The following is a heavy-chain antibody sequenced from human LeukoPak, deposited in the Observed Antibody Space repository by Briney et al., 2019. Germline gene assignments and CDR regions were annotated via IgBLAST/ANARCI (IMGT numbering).Heavy chain of an antibody. D-gene: IGHD6-13*01. CDR1: GFTFNSYA. CDR3: ARGDGSPDY. Sequence: GGSLRLSCAASGFTFNSYAMQWVRQAPGKGLEWVAVIWYDGSKKYYADSVRGRFSISRDNSKKTLDLQMNSLRAEDTAVYYCARGDGSPDYWGQGALVTVSS. J-gene: IGHJ4*02. CDR2: IWYDGSKK. V-gene: IGHV3-33*01.